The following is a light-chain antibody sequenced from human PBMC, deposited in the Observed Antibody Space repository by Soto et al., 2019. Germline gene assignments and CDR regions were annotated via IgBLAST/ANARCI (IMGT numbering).Light chain of an antibody. CDR1: QSVSIS. CDR3: QQYGSSPLT. J-gene: IGKJ4*01. CDR2: GAS. V-gene: IGKV3-20*01. Sequence: EIVLTQSPATLSLYPGERATLSCRASQSVSISLAWFQQLPCQAPRLLIYGASSRATGIPDRFSGSGSGTEFTLTIGRLEPEDFAVYYCQQYGSSPLTFGGGTKVDIK.